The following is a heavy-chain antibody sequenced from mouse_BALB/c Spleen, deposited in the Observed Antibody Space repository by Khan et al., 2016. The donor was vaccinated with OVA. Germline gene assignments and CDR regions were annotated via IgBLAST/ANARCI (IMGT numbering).Heavy chain of an antibody. CDR2: IDPANGNT. J-gene: IGHJ2*01. Sequence: VQLKQSGAELVKPGASVKLSCTASGFNIKDTYMHWVKQRPEQGLEWIGRIDPANGNTKYDPNFQGKATITADTSSNTAYLQLSILTSEDTAVYYCYRMNAWGQGTTLTVSS. CDR1: GFNIKDTY. CDR3: YRMNA. V-gene: IGHV14-3*02.